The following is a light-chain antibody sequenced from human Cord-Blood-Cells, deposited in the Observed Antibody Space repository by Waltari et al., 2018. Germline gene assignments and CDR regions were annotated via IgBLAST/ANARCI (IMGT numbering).Light chain of an antibody. CDR3: SSYAGSDNFEV. CDR1: SSDVGGYNY. CDR2: EVS. J-gene: IGLJ2*01. Sequence: QSALTQPPSASGSPGQSVTLSCTGTSSDVGGYNYVSLYQQHPGKAPKLMIYEVSKRPSGVPDRFSGSKSGNTASLTVSGLQAEDEADYYCSSYAGSDNFEVFGGGTKLTVL. V-gene: IGLV2-8*01.